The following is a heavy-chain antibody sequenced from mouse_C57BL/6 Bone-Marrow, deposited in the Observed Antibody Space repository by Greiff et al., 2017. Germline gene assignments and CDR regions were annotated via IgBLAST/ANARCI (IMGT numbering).Heavy chain of an antibody. J-gene: IGHJ2*01. CDR1: GYTFTSYG. CDR2: IYPRSGNT. CDR3: ARLAPNNYGSSSDY. Sequence: QVQLKQSGAELARPGASVKPSCKASGYTFTSYGISWVKQRTGQGLEWIGEIYPRSGNTYYNEKFKGKATLTADKSSSTAYMELRSLTSEDSAVYFCARLAPNNYGSSSDYWGQGTTLTVSS. D-gene: IGHD1-1*01. V-gene: IGHV1-81*01.